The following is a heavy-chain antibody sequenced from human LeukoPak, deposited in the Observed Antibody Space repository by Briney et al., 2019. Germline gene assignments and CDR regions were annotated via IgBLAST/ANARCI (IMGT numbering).Heavy chain of an antibody. Sequence: PGGSLRLSCAASGFTLSRYWMSWVRQAPGEGLERVANIKQDGSEKYSVDSVKGRFTISRDNAKNSLYMQMNSLRAEDRAVYYCARGKDLLLWFGESDYWGQGTLVTVSS. V-gene: IGHV3-7*01. CDR2: IKQDGSEK. CDR3: ARGKDLLLWFGESDY. D-gene: IGHD3-10*01. J-gene: IGHJ4*02. CDR1: GFTLSRYW.